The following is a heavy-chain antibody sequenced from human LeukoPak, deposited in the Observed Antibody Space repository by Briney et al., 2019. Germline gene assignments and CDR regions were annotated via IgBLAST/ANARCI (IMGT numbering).Heavy chain of an antibody. J-gene: IGHJ3*01. CDR3: GKDPNGNFIGAFDF. CDR2: IKSKTDGGTT. CDR1: GFTFSSYS. V-gene: IGHV3-15*01. Sequence: GGSLRLSCAASGFTFSSYSMNWVRQAPGKGLEWFGRIKSKTDGGTTDYAAPVKGRFTISRDDSKNTLYLQMDSLRVEDTAVYYCGKDPNGNFIGAFDFWGQGTMVTVSS. D-gene: IGHD4-23*01.